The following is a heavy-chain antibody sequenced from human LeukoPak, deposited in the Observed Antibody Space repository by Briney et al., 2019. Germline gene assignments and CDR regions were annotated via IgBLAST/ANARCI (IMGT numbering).Heavy chain of an antibody. D-gene: IGHD3-3*01. CDR2: INHSGST. Sequence: IGEINHSGSTNYNPSLKSRVTISVDTSKNQFSLKLSSVTAADTAVYYCARAPIPYDYFDYWGQGTLVTVSS. J-gene: IGHJ4*02. CDR3: ARAPIPYDYFDY. V-gene: IGHV4-34*01.